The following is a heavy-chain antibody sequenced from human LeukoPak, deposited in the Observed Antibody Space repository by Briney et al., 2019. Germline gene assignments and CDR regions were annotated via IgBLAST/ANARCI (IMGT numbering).Heavy chain of an antibody. CDR2: IKQDGSEK. D-gene: IGHD6-19*01. Sequence: PGGSLRLSCAASGFTFSSYWMSWVRQAPGKGLEWVANIKQDGSEKYYVDSVKGRFTISRDNAKNSLYLQMNSLRAEDTAVYYCARLSPGSGWFEYYYYYGMDVWGQGTTVTVSS. CDR3: ARLSPGSGWFEYYYYYGMDV. J-gene: IGHJ6*02. CDR1: GFTFSSYW. V-gene: IGHV3-7*01.